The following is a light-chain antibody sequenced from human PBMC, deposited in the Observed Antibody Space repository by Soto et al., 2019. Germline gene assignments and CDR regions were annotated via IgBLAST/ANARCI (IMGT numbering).Light chain of an antibody. V-gene: IGLV2-14*03. CDR1: SSDVGGYNY. CDR2: DVS. Sequence: QSVLTQPASVSGSPGQSTTISCTGTSSDVGGYNYVSWYQQHPGKAPKLMIYDVSNRPSGVSYRFSGSKSGNTASLTISGLQAEDEADYYCSSYTSSSTLYVFGTGTQGHRP. J-gene: IGLJ1*01. CDR3: SSYTSSSTLYV.